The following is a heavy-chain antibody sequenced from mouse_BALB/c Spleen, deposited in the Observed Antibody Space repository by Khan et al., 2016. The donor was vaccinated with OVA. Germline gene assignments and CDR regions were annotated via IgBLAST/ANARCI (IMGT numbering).Heavy chain of an antibody. D-gene: IGHD2-3*01. CDR1: GYSINSDYA. CDR3: ARDGSRYNYAMDY. Sequence: EVQLVESGPGLVNPSQSLSLTCTVTGYSINSDYAWNWIRQFPGNKLEWLGYINYSGSTNYNPALKSRISITRDTSKNQFFLQLNSVTTEDTATYYCARDGSRYNYAMDYWGQGTSVTVSS. J-gene: IGHJ4*01. V-gene: IGHV3-2*02. CDR2: INYSGST.